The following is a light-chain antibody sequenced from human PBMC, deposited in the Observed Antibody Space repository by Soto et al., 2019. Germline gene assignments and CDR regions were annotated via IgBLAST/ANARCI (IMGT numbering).Light chain of an antibody. V-gene: IGKV3-15*01. CDR1: QSVASN. CDR3: QQYNNWYT. CDR2: GAS. Sequence: ETVMTQSPATLSVSPGESSTLSCRASQSVASNLAWYQLRPGQAPRLLIYGASTRATGVPARFSGSWSGTEFALTISSLQSEDFAVYYCQQYNNWYTFGQGTKLESK. J-gene: IGKJ2*01.